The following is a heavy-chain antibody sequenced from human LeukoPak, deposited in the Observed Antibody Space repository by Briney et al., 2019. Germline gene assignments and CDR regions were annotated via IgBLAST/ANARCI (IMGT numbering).Heavy chain of an antibody. CDR1: GFTFSSYS. V-gene: IGHV3-21*04. CDR3: ARAGGNPGKNWFDP. CDR2: ISSSNTYI. Sequence: GGSLRLSCAASGFTFSSYSMNWVRQAPEKGLEWVSSISSSNTYIYYADSVKGRFTISRDNAKNSLYLQMNSLRAEDTALYHCARAGGNPGKNWFDPWGQGTLVTVSS. J-gene: IGHJ5*02. D-gene: IGHD4-23*01.